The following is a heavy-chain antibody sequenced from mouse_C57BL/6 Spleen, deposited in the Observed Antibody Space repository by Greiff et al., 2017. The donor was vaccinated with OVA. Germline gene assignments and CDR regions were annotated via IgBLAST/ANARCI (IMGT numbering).Heavy chain of an antibody. CDR3: ARNYGSSYAMDY. CDR2: IHPHSGST. Sequence: VQLQQPGAELVKPGASVKLSCKASGYTFTRYWMHWVKQRPGQGLEWIGMIHPHSGSTNYNEKFQRKATLTVDKSSSTAYMQLSSLTSEDAAVYDCARNYGSSYAMDYWGQGTSVTVSS. J-gene: IGHJ4*01. V-gene: IGHV1-64*01. D-gene: IGHD1-1*01. CDR1: GYTFTRYW.